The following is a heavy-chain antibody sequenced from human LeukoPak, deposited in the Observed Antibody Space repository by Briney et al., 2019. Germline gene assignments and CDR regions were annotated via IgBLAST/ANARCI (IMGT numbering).Heavy chain of an antibody. CDR2: VHYIGST. CDR1: GDSVSFRRNF. Sequence: SETLSLTCSISGDSVSFRRNFWGWIRQPPGKELEWIGSVHYIGSTYDNPSLMSRVTMSFDKSKTQFSLKLSSVTAADTAVYYCAKAVPFESNAWRQTFDYWGQGTLVTVSS. D-gene: IGHD3-16*01. CDR3: AKAVPFESNAWRQTFDY. J-gene: IGHJ4*02. V-gene: IGHV4-39*07.